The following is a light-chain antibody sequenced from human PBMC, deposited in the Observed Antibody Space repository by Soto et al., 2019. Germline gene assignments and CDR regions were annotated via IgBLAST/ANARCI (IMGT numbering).Light chain of an antibody. CDR2: DAS. Sequence: DIQMTQSPSSLSASVGDRVTVTCRASQSISRYLHWYQQKPGKAPKLLIYDASSLQSGVPSRFSGSVSGTDFTLTISSLQPEDFATYYCQQRYSAPRTFGQGTKVDIK. J-gene: IGKJ1*01. CDR1: QSISRY. V-gene: IGKV1-39*01. CDR3: QQRYSAPRT.